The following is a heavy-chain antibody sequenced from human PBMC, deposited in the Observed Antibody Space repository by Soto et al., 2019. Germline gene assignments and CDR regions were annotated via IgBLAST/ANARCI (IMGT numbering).Heavy chain of an antibody. D-gene: IGHD3-22*01. Sequence: VQLVESGGGVVQPGRSLRLSCAASGFTFSSYGMHWVRQAPGKGLEWVAVISYDGSNKYYADSVKGRFTISRDNSKNTLYLQMNSLRAEDTAVYYCANQHNPYDDSSGYYDYWGQGTLVTVSS. CDR2: ISYDGSNK. J-gene: IGHJ4*02. CDR1: GFTFSSYG. CDR3: ANQHNPYDDSSGYYDY. V-gene: IGHV3-30*18.